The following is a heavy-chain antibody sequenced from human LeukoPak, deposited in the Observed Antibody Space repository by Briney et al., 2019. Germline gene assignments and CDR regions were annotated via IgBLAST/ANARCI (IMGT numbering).Heavy chain of an antibody. J-gene: IGHJ4*02. CDR3: ARARGIGADYGDYIGEIDY. Sequence: PSETLSLTCTVSGGSITSSSFYWGWIRQHPGKGLEWIGYIYYSGSTYYNPSLKSRVTISVDTSKNQFSLKLSSVTAADTAVYYCARARGIGADYGDYIGEIDYWGQGTLVTVSS. V-gene: IGHV4-31*03. CDR2: IYYSGST. D-gene: IGHD4-17*01. CDR1: GGSITSSSFY.